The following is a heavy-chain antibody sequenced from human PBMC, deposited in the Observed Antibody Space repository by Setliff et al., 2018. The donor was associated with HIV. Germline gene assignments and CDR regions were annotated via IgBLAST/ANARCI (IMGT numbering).Heavy chain of an antibody. V-gene: IGHV4-39*07. CDR1: GVSISSSSYF. CDR2: IYFSGST. Sequence: SETLSLTCAVSGVSISSSSYFWGWIRRPPGTGLDWIGSIYFSGSTYYNPSLKSRVTISVDTYKNQFSLKLRSVTAADTAVFYCARVPFTTGFDYWGQGILVTVSS. D-gene: IGHD3-3*01. J-gene: IGHJ4*02. CDR3: ARVPFTTGFDY.